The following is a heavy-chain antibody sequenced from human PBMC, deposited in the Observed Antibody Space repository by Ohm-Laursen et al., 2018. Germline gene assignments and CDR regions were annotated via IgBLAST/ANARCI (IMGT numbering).Heavy chain of an antibody. CDR1: GFTFSSYA. Sequence: SLRLSCAASGFTFSSYAMTWVRQAPGKGLEWVSSITTSSYIYYSDSLKGRFTISRDNAKNSLYLQMNSLSAEDTAVYYCARGRGMDVWGQGTTVTVSS. V-gene: IGHV3-21*01. J-gene: IGHJ6*02. CDR2: ITTSSYI. CDR3: ARGRGMDV.